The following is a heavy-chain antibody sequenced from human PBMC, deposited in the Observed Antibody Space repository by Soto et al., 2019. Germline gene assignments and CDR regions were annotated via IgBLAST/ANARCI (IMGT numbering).Heavy chain of an antibody. CDR3: ASTYSGSYYDY. J-gene: IGHJ4*02. CDR2: IYHSGST. Sequence: SETLSLTCAVSGGSISSGGYSWSWIRQPPGKGLEWIGYIYHSGSTYYNPSLKSRVTISVDRSKNQFSLKLSSVTAADTAVYYCASTYSGSYYDYWGQGTLVTVSS. V-gene: IGHV4-30-2*01. CDR1: GGSISSGGYS. D-gene: IGHD1-26*01.